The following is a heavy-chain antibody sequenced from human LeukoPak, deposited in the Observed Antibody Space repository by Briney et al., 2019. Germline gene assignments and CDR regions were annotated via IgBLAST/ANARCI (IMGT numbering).Heavy chain of an antibody. CDR1: GYTFTGYY. CDR2: INPNSGGT. CDR3: ARDYYDSSGYYGPYYYYYMDV. J-gene: IGHJ6*03. D-gene: IGHD3-22*01. Sequence: ASVKVSCKASGYTFTGYYMHWVRQAPGQGLEWMGWINPNSGGTNYAQKFQGRVTMTRDTSISTAYMELSRLRSDDTAVYYCARDYYDSSGYYGPYYYYYMDVWGKGTTVTISS. V-gene: IGHV1-2*02.